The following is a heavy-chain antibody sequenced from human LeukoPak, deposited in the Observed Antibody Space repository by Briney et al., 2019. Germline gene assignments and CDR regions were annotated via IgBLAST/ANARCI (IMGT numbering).Heavy chain of an antibody. CDR3: AKTSPYDSSGYYYVYYYYYYMDV. CDR1: GFTFSNSA. Sequence: GGSLRLSCAASGFTFSNSAMSWVRQAPGKGLDWVSAISGSGGSTYYADSVKGRFTISRDNSRNTLYLQMNSLRAEDTAVYYCAKTSPYDSSGYYYVYYYYYYMDVWGKGTTVTISS. D-gene: IGHD3-22*01. V-gene: IGHV3-23*01. J-gene: IGHJ6*03. CDR2: ISGSGGST.